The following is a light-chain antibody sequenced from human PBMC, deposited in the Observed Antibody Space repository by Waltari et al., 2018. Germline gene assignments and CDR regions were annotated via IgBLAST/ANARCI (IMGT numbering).Light chain of an antibody. Sequence: SYELTQPPSVSVSPGQTARITCSGDALPKKYAYWYQQKPGQAPVLVIYKDSERPSGIPERFSGSSSGTTVTLTISGVQAEDEADDYCQSADSSGTYVVFGGGTKLTVL. V-gene: IGLV3-25*03. CDR2: KDS. J-gene: IGLJ2*01. CDR3: QSADSSGTYVV. CDR1: ALPKKY.